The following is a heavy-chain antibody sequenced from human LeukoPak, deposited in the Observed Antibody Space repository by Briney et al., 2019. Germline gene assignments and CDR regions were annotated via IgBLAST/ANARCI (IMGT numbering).Heavy chain of an antibody. CDR3: ARLGYSGYYYRHNWFDP. CDR2: IYAGDTDT. V-gene: IGHV5-51*01. D-gene: IGHD5-12*01. CDR1: GYSFSSYW. Sequence: GEPLMICSKGSGYSFSSYWIGCGRQIRGKGVGWIGIIYAGDTDTRYSPSFQGQVAISAYKSISTAYLQWSSLKASDTAMYYCARLGYSGYYYRHNWFDPWGQGTLVTVSS. J-gene: IGHJ5*02.